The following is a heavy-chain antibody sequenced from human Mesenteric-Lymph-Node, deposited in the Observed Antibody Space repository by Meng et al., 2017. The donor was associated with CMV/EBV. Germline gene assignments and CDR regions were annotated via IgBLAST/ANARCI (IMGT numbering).Heavy chain of an antibody. CDR3: ARDRVVATMGVMNWYLDL. Sequence: GESLKISCAASRFTFSSYEMNWVRLAPGRGLEWVSYISASGYTIYYADSVKGRFTISRDNAKNSLYLQMNSLRAEDTAMYYCARDRVVATMGVMNWYLDLWGRGTLVTVSS. CDR2: ISASGYTI. CDR1: RFTFSSYE. V-gene: IGHV3-48*03. D-gene: IGHD5-12*01. J-gene: IGHJ2*01.